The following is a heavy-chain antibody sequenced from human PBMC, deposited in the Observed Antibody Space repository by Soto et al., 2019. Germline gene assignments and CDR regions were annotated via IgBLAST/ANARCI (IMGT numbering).Heavy chain of an antibody. Sequence: SETLSLTCIVSGESISSSSYYWGWIRQPPGKGLEWIGSIYYSGRTYYNPSFKNRVNISIDTSKNQFSLKLSSVTSTDTAVYYCARQRTTVVTQAYFDHWGQGALVTVS. J-gene: IGHJ4*02. CDR3: ARQRTTVVTQAYFDH. CDR1: GESISSSSYY. D-gene: IGHD2-21*02. CDR2: IYYSGRT. V-gene: IGHV4-39*01.